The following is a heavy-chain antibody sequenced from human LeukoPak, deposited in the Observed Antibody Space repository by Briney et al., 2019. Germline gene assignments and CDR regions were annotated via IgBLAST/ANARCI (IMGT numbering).Heavy chain of an antibody. D-gene: IGHD6-13*01. CDR2: ISSSSTTI. Sequence: PGGSLRLPCAASGFTFSSYSMNWVRQAPGKGLEWVSYISSSSTTIYYADSVKGRFTISRDNAKNSLYLQMNSLRDEDTAVFYCARWAAAGSYYYYGMDVWGQGTTVTVSS. CDR3: ARWAAAGSYYYYGMDV. J-gene: IGHJ6*02. V-gene: IGHV3-48*02. CDR1: GFTFSSYS.